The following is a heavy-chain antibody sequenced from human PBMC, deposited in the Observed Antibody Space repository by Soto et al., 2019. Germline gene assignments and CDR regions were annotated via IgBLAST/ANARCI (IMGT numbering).Heavy chain of an antibody. CDR3: ARGRAAGTPNFDY. Sequence: ASVKVSCKASGYTFTSYAMHWVRQAPGQRLEWMGWINAGNGNTKYSQKFQGRVTITRDTSASTAYMELSSLRSEDTAVYYCARGRAAGTPNFDYWGQGTLVTVSS. CDR2: INAGNGNT. D-gene: IGHD6-13*01. J-gene: IGHJ4*02. CDR1: GYTFTSYA. V-gene: IGHV1-3*01.